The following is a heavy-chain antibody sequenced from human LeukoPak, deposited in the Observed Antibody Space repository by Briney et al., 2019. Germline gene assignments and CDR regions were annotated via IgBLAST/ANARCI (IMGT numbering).Heavy chain of an antibody. D-gene: IGHD3-10*01. J-gene: IGHJ5*02. CDR1: GGSISSYY. Sequence: KPSETLSLTCTVSGGSISSYYWSWIRQPPGKGLEWIGYIYYSGSTNYNPSLKSRVTMSVDTSKNQFSLKLSSVTAADTAVYYCARGQIRARGSGSYLNWFDPWGQGTLVTVSS. V-gene: IGHV4-59*12. CDR2: IYYSGST. CDR3: ARGQIRARGSGSYLNWFDP.